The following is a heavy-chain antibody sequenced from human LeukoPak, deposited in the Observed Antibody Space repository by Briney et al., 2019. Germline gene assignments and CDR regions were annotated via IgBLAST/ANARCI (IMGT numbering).Heavy chain of an antibody. J-gene: IGHJ4*02. CDR2: INPNSGGT. Sequence: ASVKVSCKASGYTFTGYYMHWVRQAPGQGLEWMGWINPNSGGTNYAQKFQRRVTMTRDTSISTAYMELSRLRSDDTAVYYCARDGGVDSSGLDYWGQGTLVTVSS. CDR1: GYTFTGYY. V-gene: IGHV1-2*02. D-gene: IGHD3-22*01. CDR3: ARDGGVDSSGLDY.